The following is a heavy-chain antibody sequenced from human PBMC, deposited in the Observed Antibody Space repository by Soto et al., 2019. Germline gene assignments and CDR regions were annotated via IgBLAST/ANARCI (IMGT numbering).Heavy chain of an antibody. D-gene: IGHD6-13*01. J-gene: IGHJ5*02. CDR2: IYYSGST. V-gene: IGHV4-31*03. CDR3: ARVFSESSSFFDP. CDR1: GGSISSGGYY. Sequence: PSETLSLTCTVSGGSISSGGYYWSWIRQHPGKGLEWIGYIYYSGSTYYNPSLKSRVTISVDTSKNQFSLKLSSVTAADTAVYYCARVFSESSSFFDPGGQEPRVTVPS.